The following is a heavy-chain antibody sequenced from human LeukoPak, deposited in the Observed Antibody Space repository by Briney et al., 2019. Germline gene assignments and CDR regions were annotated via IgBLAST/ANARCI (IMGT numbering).Heavy chain of an antibody. D-gene: IGHD6-6*01. CDR2: ISGSGDST. V-gene: IGHV3-23*01. CDR3: AKWKYSNSGIDDY. CDR1: GFSFSTYA. Sequence: PGGSLRLSCAVSGFSFSTYAVSWVRQVPGRGLEWVSVISGSGDSTYYADSVKGRFTISRDNSKNMLYLQMNSLRAEDTAVYYCAKWKYSNSGIDDYWGQGTLVTVSS. J-gene: IGHJ4*02.